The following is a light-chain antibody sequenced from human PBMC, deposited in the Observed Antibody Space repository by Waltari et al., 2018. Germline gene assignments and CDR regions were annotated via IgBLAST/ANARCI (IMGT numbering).Light chain of an antibody. CDR1: ALPRQD. CDR2: KDT. J-gene: IGLJ2*01. Sequence: SYELTQPPSVSVSPGQTARITCSGDALPRQDAYWYRQKPGQAPLLLIYKDTERPSGIPERFSGSTSGTKVTLIISGVQAEDEADYYCQSSDPSGNLEVFGGGTKLTVL. CDR3: QSSDPSGNLEV. V-gene: IGLV3-25*02.